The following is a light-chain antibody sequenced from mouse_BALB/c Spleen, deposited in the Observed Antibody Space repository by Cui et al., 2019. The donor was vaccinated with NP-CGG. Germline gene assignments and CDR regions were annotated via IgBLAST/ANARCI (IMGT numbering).Light chain of an antibody. CDR1: TGPVTTSNY. V-gene: IGLV1*01. CDR2: GTD. Sequence: QAVVTQDYALTTSPGETVTLTCRSSTGPVTTSNYANWVQEKPDHLFTGLIGGTDNRAPGVPARFSGSLIGDKAALTITGAQTEYEAIYFCALWYSNHWVFGGGTKLTVL. CDR3: ALWYSNHWV. J-gene: IGLJ1*01.